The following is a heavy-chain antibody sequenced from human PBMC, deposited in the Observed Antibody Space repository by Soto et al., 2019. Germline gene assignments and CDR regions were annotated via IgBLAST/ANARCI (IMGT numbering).Heavy chain of an antibody. CDR3: ARESEDLTSNFDY. CDR1: GFTFSRYS. J-gene: IGHJ4*02. CDR2: ISSTTNYI. Sequence: EVQLVESGGGLVRPGGSLRLSCAASGFTFSRYSMNWVRQAPGKGLEWVSSISSTTNYIYYADSMKGRFTVSRDNAKTSVYLDMTSLSAEDTAVYYCARESEDLTSNFDYWGQGTLVTVSS. V-gene: IGHV3-21*01.